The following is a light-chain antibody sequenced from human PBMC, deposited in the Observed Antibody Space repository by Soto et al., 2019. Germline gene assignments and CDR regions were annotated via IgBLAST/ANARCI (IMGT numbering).Light chain of an antibody. CDR2: GAS. CDR1: ENVRTF. Sequence: EVVLTQSPATLSLSPGERATLSCRASENVRTFVDWYQQKPGQAPRLLIYGASNRATGIPPRFSGSGSCKDFNLSISHLEPEDVADYYCQQHSHWPPWTFGKGTRVEIQ. V-gene: IGKV3-11*01. CDR3: QQHSHWPPWT. J-gene: IGKJ1*01.